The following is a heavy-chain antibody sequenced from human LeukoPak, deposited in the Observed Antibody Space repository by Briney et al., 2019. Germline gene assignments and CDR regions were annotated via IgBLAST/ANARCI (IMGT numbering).Heavy chain of an antibody. J-gene: IGHJ4*02. V-gene: IGHV4-39*02. Sequence: SETLSLTCTVSGGSISSSSYYWGWIRQPPGKGLEWIGSIYYSGSTYYNPSLKSRVTISVDTSKNQFSLKLSSVTAADTAVYYCARDAGPYCSSTSCHPYYFDYWGQGTLVTVSS. D-gene: IGHD2-2*01. CDR3: ARDAGPYCSSTSCHPYYFDY. CDR2: IYYSGST. CDR1: GGSISSSSYY.